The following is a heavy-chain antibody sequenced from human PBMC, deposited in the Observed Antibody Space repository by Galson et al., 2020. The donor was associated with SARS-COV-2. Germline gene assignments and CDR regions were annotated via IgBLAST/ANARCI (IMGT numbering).Heavy chain of an antibody. V-gene: IGHV3-21*01. Sequence: GESLKLSCAASGFTFSSYSMNWVRQAPGKGLEWVSSISSSSSYIYYADSVKGRFTISRDNAKNLLYLQMNSLGAEDTAVYYCARTYYYGSGSYPGYWGQGTLVTVSS. J-gene: IGHJ4*02. CDR2: ISSSSSYI. CDR3: ARTYYYGSGSYPGY. D-gene: IGHD3-10*01. CDR1: GFTFSSYS.